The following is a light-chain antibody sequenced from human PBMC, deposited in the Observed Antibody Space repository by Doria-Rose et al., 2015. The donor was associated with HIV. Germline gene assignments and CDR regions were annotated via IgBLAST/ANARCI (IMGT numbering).Light chain of an antibody. CDR1: QDISNY. CDR3: QQYDDLPYT. V-gene: IGKV1-33*01. Sequence: DIQMTQSPSSLSASVGDRLTITCQASQDISNYLNWYQQKLGKAPKLLIYDASNLERGVPSRFSGSGSGTDFTFTISSLQPEDIATYYCQQYDDLPYTFGQGTNLKIK. J-gene: IGKJ2*01. CDR2: DAS.